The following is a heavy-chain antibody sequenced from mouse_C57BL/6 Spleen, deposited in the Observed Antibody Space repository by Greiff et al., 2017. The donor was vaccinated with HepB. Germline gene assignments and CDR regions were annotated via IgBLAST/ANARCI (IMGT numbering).Heavy chain of an antibody. Sequence: EVQLVESEGGLVQPGRSMKLSCTASGFTFSDYYMAWVRQVPEKGLEWVANINYDGSSTYYLDSLKSRFIISRDNAKNILYLQMSSLKSEDTATYYCARGGNYGIFAYWGQGTLVTVSA. CDR2: INYDGSST. CDR1: GFTFSDYY. J-gene: IGHJ3*01. CDR3: ARGGNYGIFAY. D-gene: IGHD2-1*01. V-gene: IGHV5-16*01.